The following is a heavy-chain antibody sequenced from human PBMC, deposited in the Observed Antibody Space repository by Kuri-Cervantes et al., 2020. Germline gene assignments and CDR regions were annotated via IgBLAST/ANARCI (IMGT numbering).Heavy chain of an antibody. Sequence: ASVKVSCKASGGTFSSYAISWVRQAPGQGLEWVGWISAYNGHTNYAQKLQGRVTMTTDTSTGTAYMELRSLRSDDTAVYYCARDVSGSYYGDYWGQGTLVTAPQ. V-gene: IGHV1-18*01. J-gene: IGHJ4*02. CDR1: GGTFSSYA. CDR3: ARDVSGSYYGDY. CDR2: ISAYNGHT. D-gene: IGHD1-26*01.